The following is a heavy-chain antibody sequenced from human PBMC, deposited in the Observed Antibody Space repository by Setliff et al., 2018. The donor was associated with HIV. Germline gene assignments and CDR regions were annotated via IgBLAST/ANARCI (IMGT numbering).Heavy chain of an antibody. CDR1: GGSFSGYY. D-gene: IGHD4-17*01. Sequence: SETLSLTCAVYGGSFSGYYWTWIRQPPGKGLEWIGEITHSGSTNYNPSLKSRVTISVDTSKNQFSLHMSSVTAADTAVYYCARGRTPSYGGDYRDTFDIWGPGTKVTVSS. V-gene: IGHV4-34*01. J-gene: IGHJ3*02. CDR2: ITHSGST. CDR3: ARGRTPSYGGDYRDTFDI.